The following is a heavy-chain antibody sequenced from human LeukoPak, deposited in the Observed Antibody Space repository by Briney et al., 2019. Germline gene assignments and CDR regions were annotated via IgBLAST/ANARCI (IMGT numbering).Heavy chain of an antibody. Sequence: PSETLSLTCTVSGGSISSSSYYWGWIRQPPGKGLEWIGSIYYSGSTYYNPSLKSRVTISVDTSKNQFSLKLSSVTAADTAVYYCARRSVVVPAATYWYFDLWGRGTLVTVSS. J-gene: IGHJ2*01. V-gene: IGHV4-39*01. CDR1: GGSISSSSYY. D-gene: IGHD2-2*01. CDR2: IYYSGST. CDR3: ARRSVVVPAATYWYFDL.